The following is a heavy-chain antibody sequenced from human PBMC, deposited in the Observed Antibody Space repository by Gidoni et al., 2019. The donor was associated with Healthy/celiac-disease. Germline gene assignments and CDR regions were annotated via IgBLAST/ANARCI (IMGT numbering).Heavy chain of an antibody. CDR1: GYTFTSYY. J-gene: IGHJ3*02. CDR3: ARESDYGGKFGGNAFDI. V-gene: IGHV1-46*01. D-gene: IGHD4-17*01. Sequence: QVQLVQSGAEVKKPGASVKVSCKASGYTFTSYYMHWVRQAPGQGLEWMGIINPSGGSTSYAQKFQGRVTMTRDTSTSTVYMELSSLRSEDTAVYYCARESDYGGKFGGNAFDIWGQGTMVTVSS. CDR2: INPSGGST.